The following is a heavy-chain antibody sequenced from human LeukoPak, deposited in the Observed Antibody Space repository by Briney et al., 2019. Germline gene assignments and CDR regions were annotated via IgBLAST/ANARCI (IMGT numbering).Heavy chain of an antibody. J-gene: IGHJ4*02. Sequence: AGGSLRLSCAASGFTFSDYYMSWIRQAPGKGLEWVSYISSSGSTIYYADSVKGRFTISRDNAKNSLYLQMNSLRAEDTAVYYCARESHHSGSASLDYWGQGTLVTVSS. CDR2: ISSSGSTI. CDR3: ARESHHSGSASLDY. CDR1: GFTFSDYY. D-gene: IGHD6-6*01. V-gene: IGHV3-11*01.